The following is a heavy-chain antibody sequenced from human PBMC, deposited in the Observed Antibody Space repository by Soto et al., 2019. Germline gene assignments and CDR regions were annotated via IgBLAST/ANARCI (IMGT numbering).Heavy chain of an antibody. CDR1: GYTFTSYD. CDR2: MNPNSGNT. CDR3: ARAVLRYFDWLLHPDNWFDP. V-gene: IGHV1-8*01. D-gene: IGHD3-9*01. Sequence: GASVKVSCTASGYTFTSYDINWVRQATGQGLEWMGWMNPNSGNTGYAQKFQGRVTMTRNTSISTAYMELSSLRSEDTAVYYCARAVLRYFDWLLHPDNWFDPWGQGTLVTVSS. J-gene: IGHJ5*02.